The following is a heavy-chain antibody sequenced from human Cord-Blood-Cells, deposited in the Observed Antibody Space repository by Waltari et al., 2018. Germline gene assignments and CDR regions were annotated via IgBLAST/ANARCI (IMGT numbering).Heavy chain of an antibody. J-gene: IGHJ4*02. CDR1: GRSCRGYY. D-gene: IGHD6-13*01. CDR2: INHNGST. Sequence: QLQLHQWGAGLFKPSEPLSRTCPVYGRSCRGYYCSWLRQPPGQGLEWIEEINHNGSTNYNPSLKSRVTISVDTSKNQFSLKLSSVTAADTAVYYCARAGIAAAGTLDYWGQGTLVTVSS. V-gene: IGHV4-34*01. CDR3: ARAGIAAAGTLDY.